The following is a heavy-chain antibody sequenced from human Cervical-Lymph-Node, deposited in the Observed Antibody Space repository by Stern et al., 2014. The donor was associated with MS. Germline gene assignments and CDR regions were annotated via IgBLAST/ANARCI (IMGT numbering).Heavy chain of an antibody. Sequence: VQLEESGGGVVQPGRSLRLSCAVSGFNFSDYGMHWVRQAPGKGLEWVAVISYEGDIKHYADSVKGRFTISRDNLKNTLFLHMNSLRPNDTARYFCAKDGESGYSLDHWGQGTLVAVTS. CDR3: AKDGESGYSLDH. CDR2: ISYEGDIK. D-gene: IGHD3-22*01. CDR1: GFNFSDYG. V-gene: IGHV3-30*18. J-gene: IGHJ4*02.